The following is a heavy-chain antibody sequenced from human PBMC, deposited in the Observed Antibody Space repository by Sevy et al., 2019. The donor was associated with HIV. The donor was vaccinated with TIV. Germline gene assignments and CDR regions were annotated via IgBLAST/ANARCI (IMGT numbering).Heavy chain of an antibody. Sequence: GGSLRLSCAASGFTFSTYAMHWVRQAPGKGLEWVALISNDGNNKYYADSVKGRFTISRDSSKTTLYLQMNSLRADDTAVYYCASVIPGYQYAMDVWGQGTTVTVSS. CDR1: GFTFSTYA. D-gene: IGHD2-21*01. CDR3: ASVIPGYQYAMDV. CDR2: ISNDGNNK. V-gene: IGHV3-30-3*01. J-gene: IGHJ6*02.